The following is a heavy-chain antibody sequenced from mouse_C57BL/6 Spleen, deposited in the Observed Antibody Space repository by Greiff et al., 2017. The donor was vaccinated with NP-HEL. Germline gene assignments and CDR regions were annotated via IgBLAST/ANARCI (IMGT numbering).Heavy chain of an antibody. D-gene: IGHD4-1*01. CDR3: AREGELAFDY. J-gene: IGHJ2*01. CDR1: GYTFTSYG. CDR2: IYPRSGNT. V-gene: IGHV1-81*01. Sequence: QVQLKESGAELARPGASVKLSCKASGYTFTSYGISWVKQRTGQGLEWIGEIYPRSGNTYYNEKFKGKATLTADKSSSTAYMELRSLTSEDSAVYFCAREGELAFDYWGQGTTLTVSS.